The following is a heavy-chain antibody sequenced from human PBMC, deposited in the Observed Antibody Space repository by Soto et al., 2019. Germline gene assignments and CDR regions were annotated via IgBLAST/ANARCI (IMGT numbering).Heavy chain of an antibody. CDR1: GYTFTSYG. D-gene: IGHD6-13*01. CDR2: ISAYNGNK. J-gene: IGHJ3*02. CDR3: ARDQYSSSWQSDDFDS. Sequence: ASVKVSSKASGYTFTSYGISWVRQAPGQGLEWMGWISAYNGNKNYAQKLQGRVTMTTDTSTSTAYMELRSLRSDDTAVYYCARDQYSSSWQSDDFDSWGRGTRVTVSS. V-gene: IGHV1-18*01.